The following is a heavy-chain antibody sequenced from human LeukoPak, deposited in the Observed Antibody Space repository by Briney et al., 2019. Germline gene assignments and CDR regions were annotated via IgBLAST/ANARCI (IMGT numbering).Heavy chain of an antibody. J-gene: IGHJ4*02. D-gene: IGHD2-2*01. CDR2: IYASGST. V-gene: IGHV4-38-2*02. CDR3: ARALGVVVPAAIGYYFDY. CDR1: GYSISSGYY. Sequence: SETLSLTCTVSGYSISSGYYWGWIRQPAGKGLEWIGRIYASGSTDYNASLKSRVTMSADTSKNQFSLTLSSVTAADTAVYYCARALGVVVPAAIGYYFDYWGQGTPVTVSS.